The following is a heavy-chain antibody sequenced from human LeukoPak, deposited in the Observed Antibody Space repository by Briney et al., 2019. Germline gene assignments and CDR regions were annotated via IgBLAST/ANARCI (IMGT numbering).Heavy chain of an antibody. J-gene: IGHJ6*02. CDR2: IYYSGAT. D-gene: IGHD3-10*01. CDR3: ARLFGVRGSGYMDV. CDR1: GVSIKGSY. Sequence: SESLSLTCTVSGVSIKGSYWTWIRQPPGKGLECIGYIYYSGATNYNPSLKRRVTISVIPSSNQFSQRLRSVTAADTAVYYCARLFGVRGSGYMDVWGQGTTVTVSS. V-gene: IGHV4-59*01.